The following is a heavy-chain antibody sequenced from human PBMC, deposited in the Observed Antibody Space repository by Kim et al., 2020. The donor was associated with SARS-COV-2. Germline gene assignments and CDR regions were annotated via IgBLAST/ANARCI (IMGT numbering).Heavy chain of an antibody. V-gene: IGHV1-18*01. Sequence: ASVKVSCKASGYTFTYYSITWVRQAPGQGLEWLGWISAYNGNTNYALKLQGRVTMTTDTSTSTAYMELRSLRSDDTAVYYCARDWISHCSGGSCYGTYNWFDPWGQGTRVTVSS. D-gene: IGHD2-15*01. J-gene: IGHJ5*02. CDR2: ISAYNGNT. CDR1: GYTFTYYS. CDR3: ARDWISHCSGGSCYGTYNWFDP.